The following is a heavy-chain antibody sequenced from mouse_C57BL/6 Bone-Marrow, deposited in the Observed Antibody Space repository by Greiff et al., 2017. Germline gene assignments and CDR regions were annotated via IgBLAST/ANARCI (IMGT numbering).Heavy chain of an antibody. J-gene: IGHJ3*01. Sequence: DVMLVESGGGLVQPKGSLKLSCAASGFSFNTYAMNWVRQAPGKGLEWVARIRSKSNNYATYYADSVKDRFTISRDDSESMLYLQMNNLKTEDTAMYYCVNWERFAYWGQGTLVTVSA. D-gene: IGHD4-1*01. CDR3: VNWERFAY. V-gene: IGHV10-1*01. CDR2: IRSKSNNYAT. CDR1: GFSFNTYA.